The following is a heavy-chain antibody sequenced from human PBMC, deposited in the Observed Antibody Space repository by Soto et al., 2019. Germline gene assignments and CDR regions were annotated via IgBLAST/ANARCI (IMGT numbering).Heavy chain of an antibody. D-gene: IGHD6-13*01. J-gene: IGHJ4*02. CDR3: ARAHSSSPRGDFDY. V-gene: IGHV1-18*01. CDR1: GYTFTSYG. Sequence: QVQLVQSGAEVKKPGASVKVSCKASGYTFTSYGISWVRQAPGQGLEWMGWISAYNGNTNYAQKLQGRVTMTTDTPTRTAYMELRSLRSEDTAVYYCARAHSSSPRGDFDYWGQGTLVTVSS. CDR2: ISAYNGNT.